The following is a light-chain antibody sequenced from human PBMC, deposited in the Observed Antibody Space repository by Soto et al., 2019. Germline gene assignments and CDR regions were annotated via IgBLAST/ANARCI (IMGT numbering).Light chain of an antibody. V-gene: IGLV1-40*01. J-gene: IGLJ7*01. CDR2: GNI. CDR1: NSNIGAGYD. CDR3: QSYDSRLSNYV. Sequence: QSVLTQPPSVSGAPGQRVTISCTGSNSNIGAGYDVHWYQQFPGTAPKLFIYGNINRPSGVPDRFSGSKSGPSASLAITGLQAEDEADYYCQSYDSRLSNYVFGGGTQLTVL.